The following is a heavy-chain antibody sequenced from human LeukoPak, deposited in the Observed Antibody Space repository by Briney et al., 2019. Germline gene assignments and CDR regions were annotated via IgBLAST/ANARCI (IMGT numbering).Heavy chain of an antibody. J-gene: IGHJ6*03. Sequence: SVTVSCTASGGTFSSYTMSWVRQAPGQGLEWMGVIITIFGTTNYAQKFQGRVTITTDESTSTDYMELSSLKSEDTAVYYCARAAPDVRGYYHYYMDVWGKGTTVTVSS. CDR3: ARAAPDVRGYYHYYMDV. V-gene: IGHV1-69*05. CDR2: IITIFGTT. CDR1: GGTFSSYT.